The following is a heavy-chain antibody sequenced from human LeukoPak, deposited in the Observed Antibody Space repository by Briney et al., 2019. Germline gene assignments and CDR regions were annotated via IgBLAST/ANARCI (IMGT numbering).Heavy chain of an antibody. CDR2: ISSSSTYI. D-gene: IGHD2-15*01. J-gene: IGHJ4*02. CDR3: ARDDFSYYCSGGSCYSDY. Sequence: GGSLRLSCAASGFTLSSYSMNWVRQAPGKGLEWVSSISSSSTYIYYADSVKGRFTISRDNAKNSLYLQMNSLRAEDTAVYYCARDDFSYYCSGGSCYSDYWGQGTLVTVSS. V-gene: IGHV3-21*01. CDR1: GFTLSSYS.